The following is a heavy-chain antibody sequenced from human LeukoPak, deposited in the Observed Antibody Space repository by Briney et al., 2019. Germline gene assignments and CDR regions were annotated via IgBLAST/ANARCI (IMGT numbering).Heavy chain of an antibody. J-gene: IGHJ4*02. Sequence: PGGTLRLSCAASGFTFNIYGMNWVRQAPGKGLEWVSGISWNSGSIGYADSVKGRFTISRDNAKNSLYLQMNSLRAEDTASYYCAKAGHYHFDYWGQGTLVTVSS. D-gene: IGHD3-10*01. V-gene: IGHV3-9*01. CDR3: AKAGHYHFDY. CDR1: GFTFNIYG. CDR2: ISWNSGSI.